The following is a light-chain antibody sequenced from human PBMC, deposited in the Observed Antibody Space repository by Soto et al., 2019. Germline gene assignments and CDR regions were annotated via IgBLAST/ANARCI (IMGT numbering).Light chain of an antibody. Sequence: EIVLTQSPATLSLSPGERATLSCRASQSVKTFLVWYQQRPGQPPRLLIHDASHRAAGIPARSSGSGFGTDFTLTISSLEPEDAAVYYCQQRSNWPPITFGQGTRLEIK. CDR1: QSVKTF. CDR3: QQRSNWPPIT. V-gene: IGKV3-11*01. CDR2: DAS. J-gene: IGKJ5*01.